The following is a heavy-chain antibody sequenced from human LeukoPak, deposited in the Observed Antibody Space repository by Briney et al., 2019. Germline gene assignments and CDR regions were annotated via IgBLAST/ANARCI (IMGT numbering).Heavy chain of an antibody. Sequence: GGSLRLSCAASGFTLSNYWMHWVRQAPGKGLEWVANIKQDGNEKYYVDSVKGRFTISRDNAKNSLYLQMNSLRAEDTAVYYCARNYFDYWGQGTLVTVSS. CDR3: ARNYFDY. CDR2: IKQDGNEK. CDR1: GFTLSNYW. J-gene: IGHJ4*02. V-gene: IGHV3-7*03.